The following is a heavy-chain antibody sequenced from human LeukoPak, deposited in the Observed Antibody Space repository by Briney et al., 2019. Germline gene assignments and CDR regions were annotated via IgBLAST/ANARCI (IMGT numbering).Heavy chain of an antibody. CDR1: GFSFSTYW. J-gene: IGHJ4*02. V-gene: IGHV3-7*03. CDR2: IKEDGSET. D-gene: IGHD3-10*01. CDR3: EAYGSV. Sequence: GGSLRLSCAASGFSFSTYWMSWVRQAPGKGLEWVANIKEDGSETYYVDSVKGRFTISRDNDKNTLYLQMNSLRAEDTAVYYCEAYGSVWGQGTLVIVSS.